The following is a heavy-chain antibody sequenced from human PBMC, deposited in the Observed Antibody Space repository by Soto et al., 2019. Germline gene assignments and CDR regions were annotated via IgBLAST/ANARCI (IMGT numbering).Heavy chain of an antibody. V-gene: IGHV3-23*01. CDR3: AGRYCTNGVCYTNSYYYIDV. Sequence: EVQLLESGGGLVQPGGSLRLSCAASGFTFSTYAMSWVRQAPGKGLEWASTITTSGGNTYYADSVQGRFNISRDNSKNTLYLQMNSLRAEDTAVYYCAGRYCTNGVCYTNSYYYIDVWGKGTTVTVSS. CDR2: ITTSGGNT. J-gene: IGHJ6*03. CDR1: GFTFSTYA. D-gene: IGHD2-8*01.